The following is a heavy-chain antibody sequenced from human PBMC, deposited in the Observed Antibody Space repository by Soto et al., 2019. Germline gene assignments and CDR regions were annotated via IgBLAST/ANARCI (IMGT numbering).Heavy chain of an antibody. CDR1: GLTFSIYG. J-gene: IGHJ4*02. Sequence: GGSLRLSCAAAGLTFSIYGMSWVRQAPGKGPEWVSGISASGGSTYYADSVKGRFTISRDNSKNTVYLQMNSLRAEDTASYYCASYYYHSSGYYHYFDYWGQGTLVTVSS. CDR3: ASYYYHSSGYYHYFDY. V-gene: IGHV3-23*01. CDR2: ISASGGST. D-gene: IGHD3-22*01.